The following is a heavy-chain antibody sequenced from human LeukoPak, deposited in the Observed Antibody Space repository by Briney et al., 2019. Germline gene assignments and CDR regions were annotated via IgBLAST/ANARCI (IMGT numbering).Heavy chain of an antibody. J-gene: IGHJ4*02. D-gene: IGHD3-10*01. CDR3: AKDTRVDY. Sequence: GGSLRLSCAASGFTFSSYAMTWVRQAPGKGLEWVSVITGSGGSTYYADSVKGRFTISTDNSKNTLYLQMNSLRAEDTAVYYCAKDTRVDYWGQGTLVTVSS. V-gene: IGHV3-23*01. CDR2: ITGSGGST. CDR1: GFTFSSYA.